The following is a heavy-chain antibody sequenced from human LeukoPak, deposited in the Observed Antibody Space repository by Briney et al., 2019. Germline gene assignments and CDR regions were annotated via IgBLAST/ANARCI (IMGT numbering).Heavy chain of an antibody. CDR3: ARGRADYDSSGYYLYYFDY. D-gene: IGHD3-22*01. Sequence: SETLSLTCAVYGGSFSGYYWSWIRQPPGKGLEWIGEINHSGSTNYNPSLKSRVTISVDTSKNQFSLKLSSVTVADTAVYYCARGRADYDSSGYYLYYFDYWGQGTLVTVSS. J-gene: IGHJ4*02. CDR1: GGSFSGYY. CDR2: INHSGST. V-gene: IGHV4-34*01.